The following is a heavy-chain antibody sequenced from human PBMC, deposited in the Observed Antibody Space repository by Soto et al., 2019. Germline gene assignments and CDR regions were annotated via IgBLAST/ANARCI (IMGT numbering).Heavy chain of an antibody. CDR2: ISYDGSDK. Sequence: GGSLRLSCAASGFTFSSYAMHWVRQAPGKGLEWVALISYDGSDKDYADSVKGRFTISRDNAKNSLYLQMNSLRAEDTAVYYCARDYSSYGPFDYWGQGTLVTVSS. V-gene: IGHV3-30-3*01. D-gene: IGHD5-18*01. CDR1: GFTFSSYA. CDR3: ARDYSSYGPFDY. J-gene: IGHJ4*02.